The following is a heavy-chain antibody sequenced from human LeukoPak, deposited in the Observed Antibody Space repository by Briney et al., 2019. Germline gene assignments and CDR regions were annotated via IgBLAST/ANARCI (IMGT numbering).Heavy chain of an antibody. CDR1: GGSFSGYY. D-gene: IGHD3-22*01. Sequence: SETLSLTCAVYGGSFSGYYWSWIRQPPGKGLEWIGEINHSGSTNYNPPLKSRVTISVDTSKNQFSLKLSSVTAADTAVYYCARAYNYYDSSGFCHWGQGTLVTVSS. J-gene: IGHJ4*02. V-gene: IGHV4-34*01. CDR3: ARAYNYYDSSGFCH. CDR2: INHSGST.